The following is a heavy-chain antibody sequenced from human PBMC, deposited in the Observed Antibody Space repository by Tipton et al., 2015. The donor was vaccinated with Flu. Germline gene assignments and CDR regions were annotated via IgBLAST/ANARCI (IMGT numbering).Heavy chain of an antibody. CDR1: GYDFIYSA. Sequence: QVQLVQSGSEVKKPGASVKLSCKASGYDFIYSAMHWVRQAPGQGLEWMGWINAGNGNTRYSENFRGRVTITRDTSASTVYLEVRSLRSGETAMFYCARDRGITKSLDYWGQGTLVTVAS. J-gene: IGHJ4*02. V-gene: IGHV1-3*01. D-gene: IGHD1-20*01. CDR3: ARDRGITKSLDY. CDR2: INAGNGNT.